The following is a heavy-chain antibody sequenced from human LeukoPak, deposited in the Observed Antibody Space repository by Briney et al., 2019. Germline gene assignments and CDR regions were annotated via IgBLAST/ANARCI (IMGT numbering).Heavy chain of an antibody. Sequence: ASVKVSCKASGYTFTSYGISWVRQAPGQGLEWMGWISAYNGNTNYAQKLQGRVTMTADTSTTTAYMELRSLRSDDTAVYYCARGYCSSATCGHFDYWGQGALVTVSS. V-gene: IGHV1-18*01. J-gene: IGHJ4*02. D-gene: IGHD2-2*01. CDR2: ISAYNGNT. CDR1: GYTFTSYG. CDR3: ARGYCSSATCGHFDY.